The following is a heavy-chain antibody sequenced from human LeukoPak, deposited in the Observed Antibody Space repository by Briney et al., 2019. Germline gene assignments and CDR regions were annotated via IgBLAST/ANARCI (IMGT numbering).Heavy chain of an antibody. D-gene: IGHD1-26*01. J-gene: IGHJ3*02. Sequence: GGSLRLSCAASGFTFSSYNMIWVRQAPGQGLEWVSSISSSSSYIYYADSVKGRFTISRDNAKNSLYVQMNSLRVEDTAVYYCARYSGSYRRGFDIWGQGTVVTVSS. CDR1: GFTFSSYN. CDR3: ARYSGSYRRGFDI. CDR2: ISSSSSYI. V-gene: IGHV3-21*01.